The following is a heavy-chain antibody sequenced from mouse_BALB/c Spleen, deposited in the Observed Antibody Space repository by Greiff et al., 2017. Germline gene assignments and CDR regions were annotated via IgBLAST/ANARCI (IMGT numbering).Heavy chain of an antibody. Sequence: VQLQQSGAELVRPGASVKMSCKASGYTFTSYSMHWVKQRPGQGLEWIGYINPSSGYTNYNQKFKDKATLTADKSSSTAYMQLSSLTSEDSAVYYYARRGLLLDYIDYWGQGTTLTVSS. D-gene: IGHD1-1*01. CDR3: ARRGLLLDYIDY. CDR1: GYTFTSYS. J-gene: IGHJ2*01. V-gene: IGHV1-4*01. CDR2: INPSSGYT.